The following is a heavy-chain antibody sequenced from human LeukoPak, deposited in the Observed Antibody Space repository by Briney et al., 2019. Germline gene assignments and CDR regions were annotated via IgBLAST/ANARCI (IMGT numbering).Heavy chain of an antibody. CDR1: GYTFTGYY. Sequence: ASVKVSFKASGYTFTGYYMHWVRQAPGQGLEWMGWINPNSGGTGYAQKFQGRVTMTRDTSVTTAYMELSRLRSDDTAVYYCARYSGYDEPFEYWGQGTLVTVSS. CDR3: ARYSGYDEPFEY. D-gene: IGHD5-12*01. CDR2: INPNSGGT. V-gene: IGHV1-2*02. J-gene: IGHJ4*02.